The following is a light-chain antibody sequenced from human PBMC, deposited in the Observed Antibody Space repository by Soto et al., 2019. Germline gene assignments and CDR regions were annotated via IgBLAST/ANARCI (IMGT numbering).Light chain of an antibody. CDR3: LQDYTYPWT. CDR1: QSVSIW. V-gene: IGKV1-6*01. CDR2: GAS. Sequence: IQMTQSPSTLSASVGDTVTITCRASQSVSIWLAWYQKKPGKAPQVLIYGASNLQSGVPSRFSGSASGTDFTLTISSLQPEDFATYYCLQDYTYPWTFGQGTKV. J-gene: IGKJ1*01.